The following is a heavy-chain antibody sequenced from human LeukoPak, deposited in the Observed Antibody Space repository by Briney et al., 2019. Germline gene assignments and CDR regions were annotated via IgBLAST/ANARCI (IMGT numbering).Heavy chain of an antibody. V-gene: IGHV3-7*01. J-gene: IGHJ4*02. CDR1: EFTFVRYA. CDR3: ALEDYGDFRAYYY. Sequence: GGSLRLSCAASEFTFVRYAMNWVRQAPGKGLEWVANIKQDGSEKYYVDSVKGRFTISRDNAKNSLYLQMNSLRAEDTAVYYCALEDYGDFRAYYYWGQGTLVTVSS. D-gene: IGHD4-17*01. CDR2: IKQDGSEK.